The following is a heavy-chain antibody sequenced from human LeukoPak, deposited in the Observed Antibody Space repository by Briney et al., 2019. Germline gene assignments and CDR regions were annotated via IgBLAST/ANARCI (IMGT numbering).Heavy chain of an antibody. V-gene: IGHV3-23*01. CDR3: AKGTRGSGTSYNDDY. J-gene: IGHJ4*02. D-gene: IGHD3-10*01. CDR1: GFTFSSYA. CDR2: ISGSGAGT. Sequence: GGSLRLACAASGFTFSSYAMSWVRQAPGKGLEWVSTISGSGAGTYYADSVKGRFTISRDNPKNTLYLQMNSLRAEDTAIYYCAKGTRGSGTSYNDDYWGQGTLVTVSS.